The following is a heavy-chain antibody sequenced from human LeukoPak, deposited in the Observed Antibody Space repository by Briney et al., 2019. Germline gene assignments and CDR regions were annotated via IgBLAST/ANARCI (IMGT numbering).Heavy chain of an antibody. CDR3: AREYPGYSSSWYGYYYYYMDV. V-gene: IGHV3-23*01. CDR2: ISGSGGST. CDR1: GFTFSSYA. D-gene: IGHD6-13*01. J-gene: IGHJ6*03. Sequence: GGSLRLSCAASGFTFSSYAMSWVRQAPGKGLEWVSAISGSGGSTYYADSVKGRFTISRDNSKNTLYLQMNSLRAEDTAVYYCAREYPGYSSSWYGYYYYYMDVWGKGTTVTISS.